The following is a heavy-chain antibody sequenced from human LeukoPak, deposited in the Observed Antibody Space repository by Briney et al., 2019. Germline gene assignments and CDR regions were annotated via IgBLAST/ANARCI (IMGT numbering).Heavy chain of an antibody. CDR1: GYTFTSYY. V-gene: IGHV1-46*01. CDR3: ARSFHDILTGYGEIDY. D-gene: IGHD3-9*01. J-gene: IGHJ4*02. CDR2: INPSGGST. Sequence: ASVTVSCKASGYTFTSYYMHWVRQAPGQGLEWMGIINPSGGSTSYAQKFQGRVTMTRDTSTSTVYMELSSLRSEDTAVYYCARSFHDILTGYGEIDYWGQGTLVTVSS.